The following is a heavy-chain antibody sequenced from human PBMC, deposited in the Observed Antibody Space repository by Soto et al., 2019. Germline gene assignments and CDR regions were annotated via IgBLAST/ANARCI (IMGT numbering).Heavy chain of an antibody. V-gene: IGHV4-39*01. Sequence: PSETLSLTCNVSGGSISSGGYYWTWIRQHPGKGLEWIGTIYYSGSTYYSPSLKSRVTISVDTSKNQFSLRLSSVTAADTAVYYCARHTYGGLLSFDYWGQGTLVTVSS. CDR2: IYYSGST. CDR3: ARHTYGGLLSFDY. D-gene: IGHD4-17*01. CDR1: GGSISSGGYY. J-gene: IGHJ4*02.